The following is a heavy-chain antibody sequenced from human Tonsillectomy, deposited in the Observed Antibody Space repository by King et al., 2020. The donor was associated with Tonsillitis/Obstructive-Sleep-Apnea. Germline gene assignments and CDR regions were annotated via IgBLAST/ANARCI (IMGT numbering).Heavy chain of an antibody. V-gene: IGHV5-51*01. CDR2: IYPGDSDT. D-gene: IGHD2-15*01. CDR3: ARRACSGGSCSYFDF. Sequence: QLVQSGAEVKKPGASLKISCKASGYTFTTYWIAWVRQMPGKGLEWMGIIYPGDSDTRYSPSFQGQVTISADKSVTTAYLQWSSLKASDTAIYYCARRACSGGSCSYFDFWGQGTLVTVSS. CDR1: GYTFTTYW. J-gene: IGHJ4*02.